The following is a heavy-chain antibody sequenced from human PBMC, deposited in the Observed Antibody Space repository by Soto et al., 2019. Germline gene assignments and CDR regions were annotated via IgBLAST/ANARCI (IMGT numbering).Heavy chain of an antibody. CDR3: ARDSYIVVVPAAPSPIDY. CDR1: GYTFTSYG. CDR2: ISAYNGNT. J-gene: IGHJ4*02. D-gene: IGHD2-2*01. Sequence: ASVKVSCKASGYTFTSYGISWVRQAPGQGLEWMGWISAYNGNTNYAQKLQGRVTMTTDTSTSTAYMELRSLRSDDTAVYYCARDSYIVVVPAAPSPIDYWGQGNLVTVSS. V-gene: IGHV1-18*01.